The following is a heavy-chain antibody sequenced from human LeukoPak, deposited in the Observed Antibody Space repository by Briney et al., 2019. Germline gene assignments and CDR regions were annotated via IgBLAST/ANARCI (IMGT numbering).Heavy chain of an antibody. D-gene: IGHD6-19*01. CDR3: ARGPPDSQWLVWYYFDY. CDR2: ISSSGNT. V-gene: IGHV4-59*01. CDR1: GGSITNYY. J-gene: IGHJ4*02. Sequence: SETLSLTCTVSGGSITNYYWSWLRQSPGKGLEWIGYISSSGNTNYNAALKGRVTISVDTYKNHFSLILSSVTAADTAVYYCARGPPDSQWLVWYYFDYWGQGTLATVSS.